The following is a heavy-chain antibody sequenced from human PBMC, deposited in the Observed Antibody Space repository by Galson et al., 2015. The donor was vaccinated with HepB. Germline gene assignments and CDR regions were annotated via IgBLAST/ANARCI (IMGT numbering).Heavy chain of an antibody. Sequence: SLRLSCAASGFTVSSNYMSWVRQAPGKGLEWVSVIYSGGSTYYADSVKGRFTISRDNSKNTLYLQMNSLRAEDTAVYYCARDSSGSDGMDVWGPGTTVTVSS. CDR1: GFTVSSNY. D-gene: IGHD3-10*01. CDR2: IYSGGST. V-gene: IGHV3-66*02. J-gene: IGHJ6*02. CDR3: ARDSSGSDGMDV.